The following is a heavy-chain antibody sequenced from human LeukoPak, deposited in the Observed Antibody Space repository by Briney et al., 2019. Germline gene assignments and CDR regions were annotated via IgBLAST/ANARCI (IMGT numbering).Heavy chain of an antibody. CDR3: ANALGGGNTWSYFDC. V-gene: IGHV3-23*01. Sequence: GGSLSLSCAASGFTFISYAMSWVRQAPGKGLEWVSSLSGSGGSPNYANSVKGRFTISRDNSKNTLYLQMNSLRAEDTAVYYCANALGGGNTWSYFDCWGQGTLVTVSS. CDR1: GFTFISYA. CDR2: LSGSGGSP. J-gene: IGHJ4*02. D-gene: IGHD6-13*01.